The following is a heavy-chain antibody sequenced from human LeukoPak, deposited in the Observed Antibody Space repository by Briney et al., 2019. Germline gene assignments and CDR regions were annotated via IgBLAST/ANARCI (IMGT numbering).Heavy chain of an antibody. CDR1: GFTFSNHW. CDR2: IKQDGSEK. D-gene: IGHD6-19*01. J-gene: IGHJ4*02. V-gene: IGHV3-7*01. CDR3: ARDTSGPDY. Sequence: GGSLTLSCAASGFTFSNHWMSWVRHAPGKGLEWVANIKQDGSEKNYVDSVTGRFTISRDNAKNSLYLQINSLTVQDMAVYYCARDTSGPDYWGQGTLVTVSS.